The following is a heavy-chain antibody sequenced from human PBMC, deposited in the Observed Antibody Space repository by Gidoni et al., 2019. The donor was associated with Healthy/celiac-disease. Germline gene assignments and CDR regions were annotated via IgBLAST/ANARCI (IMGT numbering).Heavy chain of an antibody. J-gene: IGHJ5*02. Sequence: QVQLQESCPGLVKPSLTLSLTCPVSGGSLISGGYYWSWLRQHPRKGLEWIGYIYYSGSTYYNPPLKSRVTRSVDTTKNQFSLKLSSVTAADTAVYYCARAPPPAAIHGGWFDPWGQGTLVTVSS. CDR3: ARAPPPAAIHGGWFDP. CDR2: IYYSGST. D-gene: IGHD2-2*02. CDR1: GGSLISGGYY. V-gene: IGHV4-31*03.